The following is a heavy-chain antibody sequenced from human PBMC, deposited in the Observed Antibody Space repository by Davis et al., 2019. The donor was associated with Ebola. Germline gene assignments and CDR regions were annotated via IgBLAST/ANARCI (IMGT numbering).Heavy chain of an antibody. Sequence: ASVKVSCKASGYTFTSYAIHWMRQAPGHRPEWMGWINAGNGNTKYSQRFQDRLTIIRDTSASTTYMELNSLRSDDTAVYFCARTSIVGTTTTASDIWGQGTLVTVSS. V-gene: IGHV1-3*01. CDR1: GYTFTSYA. CDR2: INAGNGNT. CDR3: ARTSIVGTTTTASDI. J-gene: IGHJ3*02. D-gene: IGHD1-26*01.